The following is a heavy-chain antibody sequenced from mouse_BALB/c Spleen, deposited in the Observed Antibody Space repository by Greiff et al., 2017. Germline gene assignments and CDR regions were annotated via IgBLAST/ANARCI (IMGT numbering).Heavy chain of an antibody. Sequence: VHLVESGPGLVAPSQSLSITCTVSGFSLTSYGVHWVRQPPGKGLEWLGVIWAGGSTNYNSALMSRLSISKDNSKSQVFLKMNSLQTDDTAMYYCARDGNDYDGDYYAMDYWGQGTSVTVSS. CDR2: IWAGGST. CDR3: ARDGNDYDGDYYAMDY. V-gene: IGHV2-9*02. J-gene: IGHJ4*01. CDR1: GFSLTSYG. D-gene: IGHD2-4*01.